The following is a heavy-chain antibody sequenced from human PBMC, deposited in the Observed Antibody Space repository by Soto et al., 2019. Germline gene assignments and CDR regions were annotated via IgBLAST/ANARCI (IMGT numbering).Heavy chain of an antibody. D-gene: IGHD6-19*01. J-gene: IGHJ4*02. V-gene: IGHV3-23*01. Sequence: EVQLLESGGGLVQPGGSLRLSCAASGFVFSRYALSWVRQAPGKGLAWVSAIGGSGSATYYSDSARDRFTISRDNSRNTLHLQMNSLGADVTGVYYCGRYGLGWDHDSWGQGTLVTVSS. CDR3: GRYGLGWDHDS. CDR1: GFVFSRYA. CDR2: IGGSGSAT.